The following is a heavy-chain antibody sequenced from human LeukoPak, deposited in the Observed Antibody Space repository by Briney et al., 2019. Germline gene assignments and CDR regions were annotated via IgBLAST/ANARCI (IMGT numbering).Heavy chain of an antibody. Sequence: SETLSLTCTVSGGSIGSSSYYWGWIRQPPGKGLEWIGSIYYSGSTYYNPSLKSRVTISVDTSKNQFSLKLSSVTAADTAVYYCARQTGSGLFILPGGQGTLVTVSS. CDR3: ARQTGSGLFILP. CDR1: GGSIGSSSYY. V-gene: IGHV4-39*07. J-gene: IGHJ4*02. D-gene: IGHD3/OR15-3a*01. CDR2: IYYSGST.